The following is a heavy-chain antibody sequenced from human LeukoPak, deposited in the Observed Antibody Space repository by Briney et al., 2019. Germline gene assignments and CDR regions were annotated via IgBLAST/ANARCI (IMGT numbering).Heavy chain of an antibody. CDR3: ARARNGTLKY. Sequence: GRSLRLSCAASGFTFRHYAMHWDRQAPGKGLEWVAVISYDGSHQYSADSVKGRLSISRDNSRHTLYLQMNSLRPEDTAVYYCARARNGTLKYWGQGTLVIVSS. CDR2: ISYDGSHQ. CDR1: GFTFRHYA. V-gene: IGHV3-30*01. J-gene: IGHJ4*02. D-gene: IGHD1-26*01.